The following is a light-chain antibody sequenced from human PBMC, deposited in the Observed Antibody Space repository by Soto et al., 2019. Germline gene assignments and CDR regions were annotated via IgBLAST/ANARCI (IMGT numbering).Light chain of an antibody. Sequence: YELTQPPSVSVAPGQTARITCGGNNIGRKSVHWYQQKPGQAPVLVIYDDRDRPSRIPERVSGSNSENTATLTISRVEAGDEADYYCQVWDISSDPNYVFGPGTKLTVL. CDR3: QVWDISSDPNYV. J-gene: IGLJ1*01. CDR2: DDR. V-gene: IGLV3-21*02. CDR1: NIGRKS.